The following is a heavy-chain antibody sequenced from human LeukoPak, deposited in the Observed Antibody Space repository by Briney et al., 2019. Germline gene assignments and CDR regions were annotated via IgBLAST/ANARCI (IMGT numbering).Heavy chain of an antibody. CDR3: ARDDRYCSGGSCYSLSL. V-gene: IGHV4-31*03. CDR2: VFYSGGT. J-gene: IGHJ4*02. D-gene: IGHD2-15*01. Sequence: TSETLSLICTVSVVSINSVGYYSSWIRLHPGKGLEWFGFVFYSGGTYYNPSLKSRVTISVDTSKNQFSLKLSSVTAADTAVYYCARDDRYCSGGSCYSLSLWGQGTLVTVSS. CDR1: VVSINSVGYY.